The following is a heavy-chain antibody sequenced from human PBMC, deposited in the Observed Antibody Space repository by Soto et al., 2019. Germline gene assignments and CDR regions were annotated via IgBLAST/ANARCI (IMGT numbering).Heavy chain of an antibody. D-gene: IGHD6-19*01. CDR1: VGTFSSYA. Sequence: SVKVSFKASVGTFSSYALSWVRQAPGQGLEWMGGIIPIFGTANYAQKFQGRVTITADESTSTAYMELSSLRSEDTAVYYCARGGRVIAVAGTSVRAFDIWGQGTMVTVSS. J-gene: IGHJ3*02. CDR3: ARGGRVIAVAGTSVRAFDI. CDR2: IIPIFGTA. V-gene: IGHV1-69*13.